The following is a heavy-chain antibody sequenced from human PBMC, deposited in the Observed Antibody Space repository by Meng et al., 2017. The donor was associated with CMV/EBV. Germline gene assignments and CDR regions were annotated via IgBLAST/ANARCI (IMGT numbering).Heavy chain of an antibody. Sequence: ASVQVSCKASGYTFTSYGISRVRQAPGQGLEWMGWISAYNGNTNYAQKLQGRVTMTTDTSTSTAYMGLRSLRSDDTAVYYCAREVAMVGATRPCNDYWGQGTLVTVSS. CDR3: AREVAMVGATRPCNDY. CDR2: ISAYNGNT. CDR1: GYTFTSYG. J-gene: IGHJ4*02. D-gene: IGHD1-26*01. V-gene: IGHV1-18*01.